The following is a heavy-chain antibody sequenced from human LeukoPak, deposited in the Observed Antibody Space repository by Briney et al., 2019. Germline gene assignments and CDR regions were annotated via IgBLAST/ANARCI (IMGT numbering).Heavy chain of an antibody. Sequence: GGSLRLSCAASGFTFSSYAMHWVRQAPGKGLEYVSAISSNGGSTYYANSVKGRFTISRDNSKNTLYLQMGSLRAEDMAVYYCARQPSSSSLGYDYWGQGTLVTVSS. CDR1: GFTFSSYA. V-gene: IGHV3-64*01. J-gene: IGHJ4*02. CDR3: ARQPSSSSLGYDY. CDR2: ISSNGGST. D-gene: IGHD6-6*01.